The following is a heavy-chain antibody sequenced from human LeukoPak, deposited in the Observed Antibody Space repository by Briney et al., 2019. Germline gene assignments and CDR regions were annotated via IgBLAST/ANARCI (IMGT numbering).Heavy chain of an antibody. D-gene: IGHD6-6*01. Sequence: ASVKVSCKASGYTFTGYYMHWVRQAPGQGLEWMGWINPNSGGTNYAQKFQGRVTMTGDTSISTAYMELSRLRSDDTAVYYCARDADEYSSSSLDYWGQGTLVTVSS. CDR2: INPNSGGT. CDR1: GYTFTGYY. J-gene: IGHJ4*02. V-gene: IGHV1-2*02. CDR3: ARDADEYSSSSLDY.